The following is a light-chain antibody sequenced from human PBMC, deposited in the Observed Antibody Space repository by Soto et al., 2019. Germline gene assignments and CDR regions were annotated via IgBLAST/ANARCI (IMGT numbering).Light chain of an antibody. Sequence: DIVMTQSPDSLAVSLGEKATINCKSSQSILYSSNNADFLAWYQQRPGQPPRLLIYWASIRESGVPDRFSGSGSGTDFTLTISSLQAEDVAGYYCQQYFATPPTFGQGTRVEI. CDR2: WAS. CDR3: QQYFATPPT. CDR1: QSILYSSNNADF. J-gene: IGKJ1*01. V-gene: IGKV4-1*01.